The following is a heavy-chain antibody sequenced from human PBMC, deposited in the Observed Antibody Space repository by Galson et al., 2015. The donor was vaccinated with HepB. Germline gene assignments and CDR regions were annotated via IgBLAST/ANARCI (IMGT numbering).Heavy chain of an antibody. CDR1: GFTVSSNY. Sequence: SLRLSCAASGFTVSSNYMSWVRQAPGKGLEWVSYISSSSSYTNYADSVKGRFTISRDNAKNSLYLQMNSLRAEDTAVYYCARGRSWFDPWGQGTLVTVSS. CDR3: ARGRSWFDP. CDR2: ISSSSSYT. J-gene: IGHJ5*02. V-gene: IGHV3-11*06.